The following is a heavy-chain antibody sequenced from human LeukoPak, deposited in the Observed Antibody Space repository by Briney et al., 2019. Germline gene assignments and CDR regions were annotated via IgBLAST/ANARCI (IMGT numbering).Heavy chain of an antibody. Sequence: GASVKVSCKASGGTFSSYAISWVRQAPGQGLEWMGGIIPIFGTANYARKFQGRVTITTDESTSTAYMELSSLRSEDTAVYYCARVLTYYDSSGYYYEAAAFDIWGQGTMVTVSS. D-gene: IGHD3-22*01. CDR3: ARVLTYYDSSGYYYEAAAFDI. J-gene: IGHJ3*02. CDR2: IIPIFGTA. V-gene: IGHV1-69*05. CDR1: GGTFSSYA.